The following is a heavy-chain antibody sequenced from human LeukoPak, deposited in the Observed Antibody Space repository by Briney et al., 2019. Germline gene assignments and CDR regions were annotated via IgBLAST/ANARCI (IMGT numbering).Heavy chain of an antibody. Sequence: GGSLTLLCTVSRYTFGEYAMSWVRQAAGKGLEWVSYISSSGRTIYYADSVKGRFTISRDNAKNSLYLQMNSPRGEDTAVYYCARGGIAVAGTFRYWGQRTTVTVSS. CDR1: RYTFGEYA. J-gene: IGHJ6*02. V-gene: IGHV3-48*03. CDR3: ARGGIAVAGTFRY. D-gene: IGHD6-13*01. CDR2: ISSSGRTI.